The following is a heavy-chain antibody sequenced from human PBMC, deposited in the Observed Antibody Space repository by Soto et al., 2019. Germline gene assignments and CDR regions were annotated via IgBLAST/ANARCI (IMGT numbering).Heavy chain of an antibody. CDR2: IKQDGSEK. D-gene: IGHD2-15*01. V-gene: IGHV3-7*01. Sequence: EVQLVESGGGLVQPGGSLRLSCAASGFTFSSYWMSWVRQVPGKGLEWVANIKQDGSEKYYVDSVKGRFTISRDNAKSSLYLQMNSLRVEDTALYYCARSVDAGFDPWGQGTLATVSS. J-gene: IGHJ5*02. CDR3: ARSVDAGFDP. CDR1: GFTFSSYW.